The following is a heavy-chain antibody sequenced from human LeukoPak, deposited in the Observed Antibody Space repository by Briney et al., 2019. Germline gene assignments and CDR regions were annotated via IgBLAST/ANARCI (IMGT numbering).Heavy chain of an antibody. Sequence: GGSLRLSCAASGFTFSSYWMSWVRQAPGKGLEWVANIKQNGSEKYYVDSVKGRFTISRDNAKNSLYLQMNSLRAEDTAVYYCARRAGAYSHPYDYWGQGTLVTVSS. CDR3: ARRAGAYSHPYDY. V-gene: IGHV3-7*03. D-gene: IGHD4/OR15-4a*01. CDR1: GFTFSSYW. J-gene: IGHJ4*02. CDR2: IKQNGSEK.